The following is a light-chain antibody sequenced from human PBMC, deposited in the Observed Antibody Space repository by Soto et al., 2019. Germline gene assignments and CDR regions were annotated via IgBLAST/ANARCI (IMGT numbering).Light chain of an antibody. Sequence: EIVLTQSPGTLSLSPVERATLSCMASQSISSTYLTWYHQRPGQAPRLLIYGASSRATGIPDRFSGSGSGTDFTLTISRLEPEDFAVYYCQQYGSSQTFGQGTKVDIK. CDR3: QQYGSSQT. CDR1: QSISSTY. V-gene: IGKV3-20*01. CDR2: GAS. J-gene: IGKJ1*01.